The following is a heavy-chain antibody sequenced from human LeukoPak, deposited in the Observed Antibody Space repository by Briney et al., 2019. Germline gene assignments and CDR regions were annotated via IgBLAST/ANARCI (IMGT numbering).Heavy chain of an antibody. J-gene: IGHJ4*02. CDR1: GYTFTSYG. V-gene: IGHV1-18*01. CDR2: ISAYNGNT. CDR3: ARTALWFGELLGDY. D-gene: IGHD3-10*01. Sequence: ASVKVSCKASGYTFTSYGISWVRQAPGQGLEWMGWISAYNGNTNYAQKLQGRVTMTTDTSTSTAYIELRSLRSDDTAVYYCARTALWFGELLGDYWGQGTLVTVSS.